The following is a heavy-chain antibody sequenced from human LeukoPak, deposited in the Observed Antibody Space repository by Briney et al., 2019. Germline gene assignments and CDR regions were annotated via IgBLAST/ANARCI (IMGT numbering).Heavy chain of an antibody. J-gene: IGHJ6*03. CDR3: SKGDYYMDV. V-gene: IGHV3-30*18. Sequence: GSLRLSCAASGFTFSSYGMHWVRQAPGKGLEWVAVISYDGSNKYYADSVKGRFTISRDNSKNTLYLQMNSLRAEDTAVYYCSKGDYYMDVWGKGTTVTVSS. CDR1: GFTFSSYG. CDR2: ISYDGSNK.